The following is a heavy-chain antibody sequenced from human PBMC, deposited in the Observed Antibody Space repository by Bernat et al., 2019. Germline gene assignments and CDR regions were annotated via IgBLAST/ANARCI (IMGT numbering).Heavy chain of an antibody. D-gene: IGHD6-19*01. V-gene: IGHV3-15*01. CDR1: GFTFSNAW. CDR3: TTDPRGVAVAADFQH. J-gene: IGHJ1*01. CDR2: IKSKTDGGTT. Sequence: EVQLVESGGGLVKPGGSLRLSCAASGFTFSNAWMSWVRQAPGKGLEWVGRIKSKTDGGTTDYAAPVKGRFTISRDDSKNTLYLQMNSLKTEDTAVYYCTTDPRGVAVAADFQHWGQGTLVTVSS.